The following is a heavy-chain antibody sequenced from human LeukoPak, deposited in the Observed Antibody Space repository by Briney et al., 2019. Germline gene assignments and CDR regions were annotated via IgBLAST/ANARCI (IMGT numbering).Heavy chain of an antibody. J-gene: IGHJ4*02. CDR2: ISSSSSYI. D-gene: IGHD3-3*01. CDR1: GFTFSSYS. Sequence: KPGGSLRLSCAASGFTFSSYSMNSVRQAPGKGLEWVSSISSSSSYIYYADSVKGRFTISRDNAKNSLYLQMNSLRAEDTAVYYCAGAYDFWSGYPYYFDYWGQGTLVTVSS. CDR3: AGAYDFWSGYPYYFDY. V-gene: IGHV3-21*01.